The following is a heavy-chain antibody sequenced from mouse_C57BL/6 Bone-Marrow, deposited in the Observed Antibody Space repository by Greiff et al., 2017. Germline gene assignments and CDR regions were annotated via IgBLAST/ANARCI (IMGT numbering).Heavy chain of an antibody. J-gene: IGHJ1*03. D-gene: IGHD1-1*02. CDR2: ISYSGST. CDR1: GYSITSGYD. CDR3: ARENMLWHDWYFDV. V-gene: IGHV3-1*01. Sequence: DVQLQESGPGMVKPSQSLSLTCTVTGYSITSGYDWHWIRHFPGNKLEWMGYISYSGSTNYNPSLKSRTSITHDTSKNPFFLKLISVTTEDSAAYCCARENMLWHDWYFDVWGTGTTVTVSS.